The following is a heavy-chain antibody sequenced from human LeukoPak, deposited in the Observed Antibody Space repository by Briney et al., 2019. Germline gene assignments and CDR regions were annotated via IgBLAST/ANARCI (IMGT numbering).Heavy chain of an antibody. D-gene: IGHD4-17*01. CDR1: GYSIRSGDY. CDR3: ARRPLRVTTRGDWFDP. V-gene: IGHV4-38-2*02. Sequence: SETLSLTCTVSGYSIRSGDYWGWIRQPPGKGLEWIGNIYHSGSTNYNPSLKSRVTISVDTSKNQFSLKLSSVTAADTAVYYCARRPLRVTTRGDWFDPWGQGTLVTVSS. CDR2: IYHSGST. J-gene: IGHJ5*02.